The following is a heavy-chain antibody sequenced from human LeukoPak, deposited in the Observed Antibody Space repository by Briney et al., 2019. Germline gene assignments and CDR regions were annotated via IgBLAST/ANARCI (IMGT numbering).Heavy chain of an antibody. CDR1: GGSISSGGYY. J-gene: IGHJ4*02. V-gene: IGHV4-31*03. Sequence: SQTLSLTCTVSGGSISSGGYYWSWIRQHPGKGLEWIGYIYYSGSTYYNPSLKSRVTISVDTSKNQFSLKPSSVTAADTAVYFCARATPEGPGLAAAGSIGYWGQGTLVTVSS. D-gene: IGHD6-13*01. CDR3: ARATPEGPGLAAAGSIGY. CDR2: IYYSGST.